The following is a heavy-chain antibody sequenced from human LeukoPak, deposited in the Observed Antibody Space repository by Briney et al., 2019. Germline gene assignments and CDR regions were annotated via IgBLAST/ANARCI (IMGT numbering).Heavy chain of an antibody. CDR1: GGTFNCYG. CDR2: INPNSGGT. D-gene: IGHD3-10*01. J-gene: IGHJ4*02. Sequence: ASVKVSCKASGGTFNCYGIIWVWQAPGPGLEWMGWINPNSGGTNYAQKFQGRVTMTRDTSISTAYMELSRLRSDDTAVYYCARTYYYGSGRYQAIVYWGQGTLVTVSS. CDR3: ARTYYYGSGRYQAIVY. V-gene: IGHV1-2*02.